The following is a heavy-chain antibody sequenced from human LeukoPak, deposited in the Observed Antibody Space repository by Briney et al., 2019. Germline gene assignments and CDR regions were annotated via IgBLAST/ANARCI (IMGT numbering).Heavy chain of an antibody. V-gene: IGHV1-24*01. J-gene: IGHJ4*02. D-gene: IGHD4-17*01. Sequence: EALVKVSCKVSGYTLTELSMHWVRQAPGKGLEWMGGFDPEDGETIYAQKFQGRVTMTEDTSTDTAYMELSSLRSEDTAVYYCATDPSYGDYPFDYWGQGTLVTVSS. CDR1: GYTLTELS. CDR2: FDPEDGET. CDR3: ATDPSYGDYPFDY.